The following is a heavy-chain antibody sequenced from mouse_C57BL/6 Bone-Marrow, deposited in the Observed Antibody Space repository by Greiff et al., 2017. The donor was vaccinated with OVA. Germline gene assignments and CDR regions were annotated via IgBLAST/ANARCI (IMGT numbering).Heavy chain of an antibody. CDR2: ISGGGGNT. D-gene: IGHD4-1*01. Sequence: DVMLVESGGGLVKPGGSLKLSCAASGFTFSSYTMSWVRQTPEKRLEWVATISGGGGNTYYPDSVKGRFTISRDNAKNTLYLQMSSLRSEDTALYYCARTDGLGLWYFDVWGTGTTVTVSS. J-gene: IGHJ1*03. CDR1: GFTFSSYT. V-gene: IGHV5-9*01. CDR3: ARTDGLGLWYFDV.